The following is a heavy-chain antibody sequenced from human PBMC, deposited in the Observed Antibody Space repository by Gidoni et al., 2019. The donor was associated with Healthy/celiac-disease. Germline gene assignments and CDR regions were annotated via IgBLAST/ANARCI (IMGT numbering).Heavy chain of an antibody. CDR2: LIPIFGIA. Sequence: IPLVQSGAEVKKPGSSVTVSCKASGLTFTSYTISWGRQAPGQGLEWMVRLIPIFGIANYAQKFQGRVTITSEKSTSTAYMELSSLRSEDTAVYYCARDVSGYDFGVGYFDYWGQGTLVTVSS. CDR3: ARDVSGYDFGVGYFDY. V-gene: IGHV1-69*08. D-gene: IGHD5-12*01. J-gene: IGHJ4*02. CDR1: GLTFTSYT.